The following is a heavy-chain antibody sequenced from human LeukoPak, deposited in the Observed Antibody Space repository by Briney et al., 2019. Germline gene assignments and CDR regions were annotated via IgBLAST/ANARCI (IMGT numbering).Heavy chain of an antibody. V-gene: IGHV3-53*01. D-gene: IGHD1-26*01. Sequence: GGSLRLSCAASGFTVSNDYMSWVRQAPGKGLEWVSVIYSGGSTYYADSVKGRFTISRDNSKNTLYLQMNSLRAEDTAVYYCARDWLGATSFDYWGQGTLVTVSS. CDR2: IYSGGST. CDR1: GFTVSNDY. J-gene: IGHJ4*02. CDR3: ARDWLGATSFDY.